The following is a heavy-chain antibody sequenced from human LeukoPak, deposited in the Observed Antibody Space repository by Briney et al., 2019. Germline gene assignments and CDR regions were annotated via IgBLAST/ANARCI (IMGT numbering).Heavy chain of an antibody. CDR1: GGSISSYY. CDR2: IYYSGST. CDR3: ATTIRRGQQLVKGAGAFDI. D-gene: IGHD6-13*01. V-gene: IGHV4-59*08. Sequence: SETLSLTCTVSGGSISSYYWSWIRQPPGKGLEWIGYIYYSGSTNYNPSLKRRVTISVDTSKNQFSLKLSSVTAADTAVYYCATTIRRGQQLVKGAGAFDIWGQGTMVTVSS. J-gene: IGHJ3*02.